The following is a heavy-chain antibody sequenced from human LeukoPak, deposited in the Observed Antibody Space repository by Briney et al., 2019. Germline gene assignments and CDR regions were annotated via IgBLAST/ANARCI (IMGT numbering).Heavy chain of an antibody. D-gene: IGHD3-22*01. J-gene: IGHJ4*02. CDR1: GGSISSGSYY. Sequence: PSETLSLTCTVSGGSISSGSYYWSWIQQPAGKGLEWIGRIYTSGSTNYNPSLKSRVTISVDTSKNQFSLKLSSVTAADTAVYYCARGRDRITMIVVVIPRPYFDYWGQGTLVTVSS. V-gene: IGHV4-61*02. CDR2: IYTSGST. CDR3: ARGRDRITMIVVVIPRPYFDY.